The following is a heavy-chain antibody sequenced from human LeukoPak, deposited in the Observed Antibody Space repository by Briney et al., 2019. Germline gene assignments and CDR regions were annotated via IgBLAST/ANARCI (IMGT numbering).Heavy chain of an antibody. J-gene: IGHJ6*03. CDR2: IKSKTDGGTT. V-gene: IGHV3-15*01. CDR1: GFTFSNAW. CDR3: TTESWYSSGWYQVSYYYYYYMDV. Sequence: GSRRLSWAAAGFTFSNAWMSWVRQAPGKGLEWVGRIKSKTDGGTTDYAAPVKGRFTISRDDSKNTLYLQMNSLKTEDTAVYYCTTESWYSSGWYQVSYYYYYYMDVWGKGTTVTISS. D-gene: IGHD6-19*01.